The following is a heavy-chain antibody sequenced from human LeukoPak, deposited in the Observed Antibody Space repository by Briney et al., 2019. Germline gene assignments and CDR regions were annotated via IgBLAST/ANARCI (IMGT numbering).Heavy chain of an antibody. J-gene: IGHJ4*02. D-gene: IGHD3-10*01. CDR2: ISYDGSNK. V-gene: IGHV3-30-3*01. CDR1: GFTFSSYS. CDR3: ARDPSRFGELSLDY. Sequence: GGSLRLSCAASGFTFSSYSMHWVRQAPGKGLEWVAVISYDGSNKYYADSVKGRFTISRDNSKNALYLQMNSLRAEDTAVYYCARDPSRFGELSLDYWGQGTLVTVSS.